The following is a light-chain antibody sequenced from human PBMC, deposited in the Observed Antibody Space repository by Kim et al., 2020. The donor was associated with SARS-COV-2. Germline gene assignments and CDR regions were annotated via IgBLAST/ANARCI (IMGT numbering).Light chain of an antibody. Sequence: RPTAAPTCTGNSNDVGNEGAAWLQQHQGHPPKLVSYRNNNRPSGISERLSASRSGNTASLTITGLQTEDEADYYCSAWDSSLSVWVFGGGTQLTVL. CDR3: SAWDSSLSVWV. CDR1: SNDVGNEG. CDR2: RNN. V-gene: IGLV10-54*01. J-gene: IGLJ3*02.